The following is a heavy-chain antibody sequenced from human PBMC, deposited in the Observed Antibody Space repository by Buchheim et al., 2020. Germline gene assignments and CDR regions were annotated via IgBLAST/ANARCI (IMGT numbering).Heavy chain of an antibody. V-gene: IGHV4-59*01. CDR2: VSYSGTT. D-gene: IGHD6-19*01. J-gene: IGHJ4*02. CDR1: GGSISGYY. Sequence: QVQLQESGPRLVKPSETLSLTCTVSGGSISGYYWSWIRQPPEKGLEWIGYVSYSGTTVYEPSLERRVTISLATPTKRFSLNLTSATAADTAVYYCARVRASGWYFFDFWGQGTL. CDR3: ARVRASGWYFFDF.